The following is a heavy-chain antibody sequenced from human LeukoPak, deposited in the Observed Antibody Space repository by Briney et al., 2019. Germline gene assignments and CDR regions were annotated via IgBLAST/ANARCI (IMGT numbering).Heavy chain of an antibody. CDR2: ISSSSGTI. Sequence: GGSLRLSCAASGFTFNSFSMNWVRQAPGKGLEWVSYISSSSGTIYYADSVKGRFTISRDNSKNTLYLQMSSLRAEDTAVYYCAKEFNRGLPDYWGQGTLVTVPS. V-gene: IGHV3-48*01. CDR1: GFTFNSFS. J-gene: IGHJ4*02. CDR3: AKEFNRGLPDY. D-gene: IGHD2-21*01.